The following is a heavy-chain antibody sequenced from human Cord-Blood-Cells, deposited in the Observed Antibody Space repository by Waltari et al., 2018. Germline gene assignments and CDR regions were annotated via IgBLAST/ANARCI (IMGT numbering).Heavy chain of an antibody. CDR1: GGPISSYY. CDR3: ASRMYYYYGMDV. V-gene: IGHV4-59*01. Sequence: QVQLQESGPGLVKPSETLSLTCTVSGGPISSYYLSWIRQPPGKGLEWIGYIYYSGSTNYNPSLKSRVTISVDTSKNQFSLKLSSVTAANTAVYYCASRMYYYYGMDVWGQGTTVTVSS. CDR2: IYYSGST. J-gene: IGHJ6*02.